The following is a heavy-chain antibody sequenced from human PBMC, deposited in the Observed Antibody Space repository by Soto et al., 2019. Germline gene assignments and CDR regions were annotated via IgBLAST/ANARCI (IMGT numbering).Heavy chain of an antibody. CDR1: GYTFTSYC. CDR3: ARRYYDFWSGYYTGTAYDY. V-gene: IGHV1-18*01. Sequence: ASVKVSCKASGYTFTSYCISWVRQAPGQGLEWMGWISAYNGSTNYAQKLQGRVTMTTDTSTSTAYMELRGLRSDDTAVYYCARRYYDFWSGYYTGTAYDYWGQGTLVTVSS. J-gene: IGHJ4*02. D-gene: IGHD3-3*01. CDR2: ISAYNGST.